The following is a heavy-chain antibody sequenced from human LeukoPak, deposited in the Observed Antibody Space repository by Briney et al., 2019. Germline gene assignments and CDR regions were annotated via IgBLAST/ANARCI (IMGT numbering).Heavy chain of an antibody. J-gene: IGHJ5*02. V-gene: IGHV1-18*01. Sequence: ASVKVSCKASGYTFTSYGISWVRQAPGQGLEWMGWISAYNGNTNYAQKLQGRVTMTTDTSTSTAYMELRSLRSDDTAVYYCGRVVAAVVINWFDPWGKGPWVPVSS. CDR1: GYTFTSYG. CDR3: GRVVAAVVINWFDP. CDR2: ISAYNGNT. D-gene: IGHD3-22*01.